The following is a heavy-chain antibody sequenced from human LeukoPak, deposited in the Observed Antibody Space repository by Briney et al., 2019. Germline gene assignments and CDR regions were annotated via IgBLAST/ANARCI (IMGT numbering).Heavy chain of an antibody. Sequence: GGSVRVSCAASGYTFTDYDMRWVRQAPGQGLEWMGWINPNSGGTNYAQQVQGRVTMTRDTSISTAYMELSNLRSDDTAVYYCARGIAAAGGRWFDPWGQGTLVTVSS. D-gene: IGHD6-13*01. V-gene: IGHV1-2*02. CDR2: INPNSGGT. CDR1: GYTFTDYD. CDR3: ARGIAAAGGRWFDP. J-gene: IGHJ5*02.